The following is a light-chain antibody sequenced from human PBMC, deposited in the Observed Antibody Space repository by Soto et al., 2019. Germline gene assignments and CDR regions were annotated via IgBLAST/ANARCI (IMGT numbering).Light chain of an antibody. J-gene: IGLJ2*01. CDR2: DVS. Sequence: QSARTQPASVSGSPGQSITISCNGTSSDVGGYNYVSWYQQHPGKAPKLMIYDVSNRPSGVSNRFSGSKSGNTASLTISGLQAEDEADYYCSSYTVSSPHVVFGGGTKVTVL. CDR1: SSDVGGYNY. V-gene: IGLV2-14*01. CDR3: SSYTVSSPHVV.